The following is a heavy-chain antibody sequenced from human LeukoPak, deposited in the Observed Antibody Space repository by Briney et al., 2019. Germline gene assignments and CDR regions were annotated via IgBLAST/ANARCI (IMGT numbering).Heavy chain of an antibody. J-gene: IGHJ3*01. CDR1: GYTFINYY. D-gene: IGHD3-10*01. Sequence: ASVKVSCKASGYTFINYYINWIRQAAGQGPEWMGWMHPSSGDTGNAEKFHGRVTMTRDTSTSTAYMELSSLRSDDTAVYYCTRRVRGVVIFSRPQGSFDLWGQGTLVTVSS. CDR3: TRRVRGVVIFSRPQGSFDL. V-gene: IGHV1-8*02. CDR2: MHPSSGDT.